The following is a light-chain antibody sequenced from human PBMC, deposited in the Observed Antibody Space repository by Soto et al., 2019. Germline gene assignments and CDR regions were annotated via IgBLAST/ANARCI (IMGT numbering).Light chain of an antibody. CDR3: QQYNTCFSLT. CDR2: SAS. CDR1: QGIISW. V-gene: IGKV1D-16*01. J-gene: IGKJ4*01. Sequence: DIQLIQSPSSVSASVLDGVTMSCQPSQGIISWFASCQQKPAKAPTRLIYSASSIQAGVPSRCSGGGSWTEFTLTISGLQPDDVAAYYCQQYNTCFSLTFGGGTKVDIK.